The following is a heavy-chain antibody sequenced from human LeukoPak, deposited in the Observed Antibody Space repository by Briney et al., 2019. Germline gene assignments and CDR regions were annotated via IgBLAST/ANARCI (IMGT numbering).Heavy chain of an antibody. V-gene: IGHV4-59*01. CDR1: SGSITGYY. Sequence: SETLSLTCTVSSGSITGYYWNWIRQPPGKGLEWIGYIYHTGSTKYDHSLKSRVIISVDTSKNQFSLELNSVTAADTAVYYCAAFRDGFNWHLDNWGQGTLVTVSS. CDR3: AAFRDGFNWHLDN. J-gene: IGHJ4*02. CDR2: IYHTGST. D-gene: IGHD5-24*01.